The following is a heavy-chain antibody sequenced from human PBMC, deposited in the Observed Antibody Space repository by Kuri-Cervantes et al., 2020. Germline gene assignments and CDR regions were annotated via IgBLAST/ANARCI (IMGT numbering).Heavy chain of an antibody. CDR2: IIPIFGTA. D-gene: IGHD3-10*01. V-gene: IGHV1-69*05. CDR1: GGTFSSYA. CDR3: ARCRGSGSPAVPGYYYYYHMDV. Sequence: SVKVSCKASGGTFSSYAISWVRQAPGQGLEWMGGIIPIFGTANYAQKFQGRVTITTDESTSTAYMELSSLRSEETAVYYCARCRGSGSPAVPGYYYYYHMDVWGKGTTVTVSS. J-gene: IGHJ6*03.